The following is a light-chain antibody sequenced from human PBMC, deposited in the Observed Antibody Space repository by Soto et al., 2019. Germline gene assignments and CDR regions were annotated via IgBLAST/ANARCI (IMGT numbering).Light chain of an antibody. CDR3: SSYTSSSTYV. Sequence: QSVLTQPASVSGSPGQSVTISRTGTSSDVGGYDYVSWYQHHPGKAPKLVIYDVTYRPSGVSDRFSGSKSANTASLTISGLQAEDEADYYCSSYTSSSTYVFGTGTKVTVL. J-gene: IGLJ1*01. CDR1: SSDVGGYDY. V-gene: IGLV2-14*01. CDR2: DVT.